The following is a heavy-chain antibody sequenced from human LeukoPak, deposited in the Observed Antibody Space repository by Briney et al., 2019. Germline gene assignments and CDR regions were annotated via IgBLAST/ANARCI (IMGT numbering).Heavy chain of an antibody. Sequence: GGSLRLSCAASGFSFSTYGMHWVRQAPGKGLEYVSAISSNGGSTYYADSVKGRFTISRDNSKNTLYLQMNSLRAEDTAVYYCAKANNYDFWSGPTYFDPWGQGTLVTVSS. D-gene: IGHD3-3*01. V-gene: IGHV3-64*04. CDR3: AKANNYDFWSGPTYFDP. CDR2: ISSNGGST. CDR1: GFSFSTYG. J-gene: IGHJ5*02.